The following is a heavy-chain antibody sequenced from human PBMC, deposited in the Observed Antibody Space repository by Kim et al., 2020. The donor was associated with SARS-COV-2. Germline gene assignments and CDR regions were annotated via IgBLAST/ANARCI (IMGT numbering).Heavy chain of an antibody. D-gene: IGHD5-18*01. CDR3: ARDKVLAGIQLWRDQGAFDI. CDR1: GYTFTSYG. Sequence: ASVKVSCKASGYTFTSYGISWVRQAPGQGLEWMGWISAYNGNTNYAQKLQGRVTMTTDTSTSTAYMELRSLRSDDTAVYYCARDKVLAGIQLWRDQGAFDIWGQGTMVTVSS. V-gene: IGHV1-18*01. J-gene: IGHJ3*02. CDR2: ISAYNGNT.